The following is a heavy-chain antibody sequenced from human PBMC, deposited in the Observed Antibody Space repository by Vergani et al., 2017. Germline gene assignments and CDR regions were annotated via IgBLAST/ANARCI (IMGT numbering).Heavy chain of an antibody. J-gene: IGHJ4*02. CDR2: ISGSGGST. CDR1: GFTFSSYA. V-gene: IGHV3-23*04. D-gene: IGHD3-10*01. CDR3: AKDLEYGSGSYYGIFDY. Sequence: EVQLVESGGGLVQPGRSLRLSCAASGFTFSSYAMSRVRQVPGKGLEWVSAISGSGGSTYYADSVKGRFTISRDNSKNTLYLQMNSLRAEDTAVYYCAKDLEYGSGSYYGIFDYWGQGTLVTVSS.